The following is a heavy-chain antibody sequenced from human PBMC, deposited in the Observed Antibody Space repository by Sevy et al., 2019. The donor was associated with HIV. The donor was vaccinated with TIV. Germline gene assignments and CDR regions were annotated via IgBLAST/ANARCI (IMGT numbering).Heavy chain of an antibody. CDR3: AREMEGVPGRGFDI. Sequence: GGSLRLSCAASRFTFSDYYMSWIRQAPGKGLEWLSYISGSGSTIYYADSVKGRFTISRDNAKNSLYLQMNSLRAEDTAVYYCAREMEGVPGRGFDIWGQGTMVTVSS. V-gene: IGHV3-11*01. CDR1: RFTFSDYY. CDR2: ISGSGSTI. J-gene: IGHJ3*02. D-gene: IGHD6-19*01.